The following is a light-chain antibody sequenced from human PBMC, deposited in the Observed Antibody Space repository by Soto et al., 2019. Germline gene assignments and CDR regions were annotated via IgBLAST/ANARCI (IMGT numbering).Light chain of an antibody. CDR1: QSLLHSNGYNY. CDR2: LGS. V-gene: IGKV2-28*01. Sequence: DNVMTQSPLSLPVTPGEPASISCRSSQSLLHSNGYNYLNWYLQKPGQSPQLLIYLGSNRASGVPDRFSGSGSGTDFTLKISRVEAEDVGVYYCMQALQTPITFGQGTRLGIK. J-gene: IGKJ5*01. CDR3: MQALQTPIT.